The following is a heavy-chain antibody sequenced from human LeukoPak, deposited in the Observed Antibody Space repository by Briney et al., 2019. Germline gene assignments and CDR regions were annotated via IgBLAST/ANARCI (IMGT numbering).Heavy chain of an antibody. CDR1: GGSISSYY. J-gene: IGHJ2*01. D-gene: IGHD3-10*01. Sequence: PSETLSLTCTDSGGSISSYYWSWIRQPPGRGLKWVGHIYYLGSTNYNPSLKSRVTISIDTSKNYFSLKLNSVIAADTAVYYCARDRPGSYWYFDLWGRGTLVTVSS. CDR3: ARDRPGSYWYFDL. V-gene: IGHV4-59*01. CDR2: IYYLGST.